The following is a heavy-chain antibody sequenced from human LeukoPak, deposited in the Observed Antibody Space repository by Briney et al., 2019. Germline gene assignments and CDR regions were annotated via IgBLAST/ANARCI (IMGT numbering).Heavy chain of an antibody. CDR1: GASISTSSYF. D-gene: IGHD1-20*01. Sequence: SETLSLTCTVSGASISTSSYFWGWIRQPPGKGLEWIAYIHYSGSTNYNPSLKSRVTISIDTSKNQFSLKLNSVTAADTAVYYCAKHSNWNAGVDWFDPWGQGTLVTVSS. V-gene: IGHV4-61*05. CDR2: IHYSGST. CDR3: AKHSNWNAGVDWFDP. J-gene: IGHJ5*02.